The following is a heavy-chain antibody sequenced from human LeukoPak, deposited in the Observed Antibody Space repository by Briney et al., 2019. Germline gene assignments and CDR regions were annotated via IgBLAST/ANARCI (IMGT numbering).Heavy chain of an antibody. CDR2: IYYSGST. J-gene: IGHJ4*02. CDR3: ARAIWLTGEYYFDY. Sequence: PSETLSLTCTVSGDSLSSYYWSWIRQPPGKGLEWIGDIYYSGSTNYNPSLKSRVTISVDTSKNQFSLELSSVTAADTAVYYCARAIWLTGEYYFDYWGQGTLVTVSS. V-gene: IGHV4-59*01. CDR1: GDSLSSYY. D-gene: IGHD3-10*01.